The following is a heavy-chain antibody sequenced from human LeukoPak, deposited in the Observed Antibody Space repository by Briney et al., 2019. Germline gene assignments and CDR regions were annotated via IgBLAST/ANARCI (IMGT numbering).Heavy chain of an antibody. D-gene: IGHD3-9*01. Sequence: PSETLSLTCAVYGGSLSGYYWSWIRQPPGKGLEWIGEINHSGSTNYNPSLKSRVTISVDTSKNQFSLKLSSVTAADTAVYYCARGGVRYFDWLSRRYFDYWGQGTLVTVSS. CDR2: INHSGST. CDR1: GGSLSGYY. CDR3: ARGGVRYFDWLSRRYFDY. J-gene: IGHJ4*02. V-gene: IGHV4-34*01.